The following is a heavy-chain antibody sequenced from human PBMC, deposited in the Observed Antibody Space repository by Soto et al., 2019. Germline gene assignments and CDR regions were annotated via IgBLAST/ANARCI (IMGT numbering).Heavy chain of an antibody. CDR3: ARDLTFLEWLLSPNFDY. CDR1: GYTFTSYG. CDR2: ISAYNGNT. Sequence: ASVKVSCKASGYTFTSYGISWVRQAPGQGLEWMGWISAYNGNTNYAQKLQGRVTMTTDTSTSTAYMELRSLRSDDTAVYYCARDLTFLEWLLSPNFDYWGQGTLVTVSS. J-gene: IGHJ4*02. V-gene: IGHV1-18*01. D-gene: IGHD3-3*01.